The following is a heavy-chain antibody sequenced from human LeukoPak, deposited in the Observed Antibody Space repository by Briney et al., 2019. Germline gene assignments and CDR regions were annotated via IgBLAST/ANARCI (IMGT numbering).Heavy chain of an antibody. D-gene: IGHD3-22*01. CDR1: GFTFSSYA. J-gene: IGHJ3*02. CDR3: AKGEGNYYDSSGQHAFDI. Sequence: GGSLRLSCAASGFTFSSYAMSWVRQAPGKGLEWVSAISGSGGSTYYADSVKGRFTISRDNSKNTLYLQMNSLRAEDTAVYYCAKGEGNYYDSSGQHAFDIWGQGTMVTVSS. V-gene: IGHV3-23*01. CDR2: ISGSGGST.